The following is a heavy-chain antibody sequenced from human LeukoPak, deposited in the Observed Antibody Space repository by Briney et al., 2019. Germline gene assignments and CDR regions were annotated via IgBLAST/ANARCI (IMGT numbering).Heavy chain of an antibody. CDR1: GGSVSSGSYY. V-gene: IGHV4-61*01. CDR3: ARAGVARLYYYDSSGYYYFDY. Sequence: SETLSLTCTVSGGSVSSGSYYWSWIRQPPGKGLEWIGYIYYSGSTNYNPSLKSRVTISVDTSKNQFSLKLSSVTAADTAVYYCARAGVARLYYYDSSGYYYFDYWGQGTLVTVSS. CDR2: IYYSGST. J-gene: IGHJ4*02. D-gene: IGHD3-22*01.